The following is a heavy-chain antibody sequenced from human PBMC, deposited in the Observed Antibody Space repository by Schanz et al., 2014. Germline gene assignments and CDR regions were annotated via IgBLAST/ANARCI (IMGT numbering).Heavy chain of an antibody. V-gene: IGHV3-11*03. CDR3: ARPRCDYGEVDY. D-gene: IGHD4-17*01. J-gene: IGHJ4*02. CDR1: GFTFSDYY. Sequence: VQLLESGGGLVQPGGSLRLSCAASGFTFSDYYMSWIRQAPGKGLEWVSYISGTTTYTNYADSVRGRFTISRDRFQNTLYLRMSSLRAEDTAVYYCARPRCDYGEVDYWGQGTLVTVSS. CDR2: ISGTTTYT.